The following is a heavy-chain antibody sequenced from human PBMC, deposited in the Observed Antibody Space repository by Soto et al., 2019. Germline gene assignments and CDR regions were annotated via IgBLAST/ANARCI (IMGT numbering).Heavy chain of an antibody. CDR1: GGSLTGYY. Sequence: QVQLQQWGAGLLKPSETLSLTCTVNGGSLTGYYWSWIRQPPGKGLEWIGEVKDGESTNYSPSLRGRVSISADTSKNLLSLRLNSVTAADTAVYFCARGQEGIVATHWDQGALVTVSS. V-gene: IGHV4-34*01. CDR3: ARGQEGIVATH. CDR2: VKDGEST. J-gene: IGHJ4*02. D-gene: IGHD5-12*01.